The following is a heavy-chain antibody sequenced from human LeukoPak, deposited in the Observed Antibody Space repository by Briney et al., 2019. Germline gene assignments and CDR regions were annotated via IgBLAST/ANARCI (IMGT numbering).Heavy chain of an antibody. CDR1: GYSISSGYY. D-gene: IGHD3-9*01. V-gene: IGHV4-38-2*02. CDR2: IYHSGST. J-gene: IGHJ5*02. CDR3: ARWGLRYFDWLGDS. Sequence: SETLSLTCTVSGYSISSGYYWGWIRQPPGKGLEWIGSIYHSGSTYYNPSLKSRVTISVDTSKNQFSLKLSSVTAADTAVYYCARWGLRYFDWLGDSWGQGTLVTVSS.